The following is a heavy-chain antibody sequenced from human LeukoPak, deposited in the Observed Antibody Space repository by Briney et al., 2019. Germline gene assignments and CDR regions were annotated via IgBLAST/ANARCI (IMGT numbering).Heavy chain of an antibody. CDR1: GGSISSSNYY. CDR3: WIHPRISGMTKRAFVI. Sequence: PSETLSLTCTVSGGSISSSNYYWAWIRQPPGKGLEWIGSIYYSGSTYYNPSLKSRVTISADTSKNQFSLKLSSVTAADTPVYYCWIHPRISGMTKRAFVIW. D-gene: IGHD1-20*01. CDR2: IYYSGST. J-gene: IGHJ3*02. V-gene: IGHV4-39*01.